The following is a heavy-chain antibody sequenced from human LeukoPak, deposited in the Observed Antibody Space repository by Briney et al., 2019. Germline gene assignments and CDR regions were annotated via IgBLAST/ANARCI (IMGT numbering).Heavy chain of an antibody. CDR1: GYTFTSYG. CDR3: ARRYGDYGIDWYFDL. Sequence: ASVKVSCKASGYTFTSYGISWGRQAPGQGLEWMGWISAYNGNTNYAQKLQGRVTMTTDTSTSTAYMELRSLRSDDTAVYYCARRYGDYGIDWYFDLWGRGTLVTVSS. J-gene: IGHJ2*01. D-gene: IGHD4-17*01. CDR2: ISAYNGNT. V-gene: IGHV1-18*01.